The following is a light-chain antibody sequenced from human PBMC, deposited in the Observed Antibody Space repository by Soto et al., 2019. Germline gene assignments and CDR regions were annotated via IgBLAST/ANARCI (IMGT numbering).Light chain of an antibody. CDR1: SSDLGGYNY. CDR3: ISYTRSGTRV. V-gene: IGLV2-14*03. Sequence: QSVLTQPASVSGSPGQSITISCTGTSSDLGGYNYVSWYQQHPDKAPKLVIYDVSNRPSGVSNRFSASKSGNTASLTISGLQAEDEADYYCISYTRSGTRVFGGGTKVTVL. CDR2: DVS. J-gene: IGLJ3*02.